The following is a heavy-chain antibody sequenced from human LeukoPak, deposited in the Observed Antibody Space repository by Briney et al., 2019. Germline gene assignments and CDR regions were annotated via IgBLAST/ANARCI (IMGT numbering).Heavy chain of an antibody. J-gene: IGHJ4*02. D-gene: IGHD2-21*01. Sequence: SETLSLTCTVSGGSISSSSYYWGWIHQPPGKGLEWIGSIYYSGSTYYNPSLKSRVTISVDTSKNQFSLKLGSVTAADTAVYYCARNCGGDCLDYWGQGTLVTVSS. CDR2: IYYSGST. CDR1: GGSISSSSYY. V-gene: IGHV4-39*07. CDR3: ARNCGGDCLDY.